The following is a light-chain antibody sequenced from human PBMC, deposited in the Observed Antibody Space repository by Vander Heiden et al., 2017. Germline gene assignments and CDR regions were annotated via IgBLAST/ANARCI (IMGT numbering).Light chain of an antibody. CDR3: CSYAGGRTWV. Sequence: SALTQPASVSGSPGQPITIPCTGTRSDVGAYNFVSWYQQHPDKAPKLMIFEVTQRPSGVSNRFSASKSGNRASLTISGLQAEDEADYYCCSYAGGRTWVFGGGTKLTVL. V-gene: IGLV2-23*02. CDR2: EVT. CDR1: RSDVGAYNF. J-gene: IGLJ3*02.